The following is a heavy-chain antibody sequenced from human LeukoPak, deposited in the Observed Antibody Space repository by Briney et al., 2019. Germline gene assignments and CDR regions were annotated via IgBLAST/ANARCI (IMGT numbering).Heavy chain of an antibody. D-gene: IGHD1-26*01. V-gene: IGHV1-18*01. CDR1: GYTFSSYG. Sequence: ASVKVSCKASGYTFSSYGIIWAGQAPGQGLEWMGWVNGYNGNTDYAQKFQGRVAMTRDTSTSTAYVELTSLRSDDTAVYYCARDGGGSYYSDWGQGTLVTVSS. J-gene: IGHJ4*02. CDR2: VNGYNGNT. CDR3: ARDGGGSYYSD.